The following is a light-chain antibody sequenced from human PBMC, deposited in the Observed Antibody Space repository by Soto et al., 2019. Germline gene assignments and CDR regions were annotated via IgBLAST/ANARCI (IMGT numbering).Light chain of an antibody. CDR3: QQYNNWPPLYT. CDR2: GAS. V-gene: IGKV3-15*01. Sequence: EIVMTQSPATLSVSPGERATLPCRASQSVSSNLAWYQQKPGQAPRLLIYGASTRATDIPARFSGSGSGTELTITISSLQSEDFAVYYCQQYNNWPPLYTFGQGTKLEI. J-gene: IGKJ2*01. CDR1: QSVSSN.